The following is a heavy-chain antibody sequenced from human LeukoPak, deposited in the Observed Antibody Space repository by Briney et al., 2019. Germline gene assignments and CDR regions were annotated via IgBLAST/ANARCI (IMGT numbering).Heavy chain of an antibody. CDR3: ARDRIYGSGSDHFDY. Sequence: SETLSLTCTVSGYSIRSGYYWGWIRQPPGQGLEWIGSIYHSGGTYYNPSLKSRVTISVDTPKNQFSLKLSSVTAADTAVYYCARDRIYGSGSDHFDYWGQGTLVTVSS. D-gene: IGHD3-10*01. V-gene: IGHV4-38-2*02. J-gene: IGHJ4*02. CDR2: IYHSGGT. CDR1: GYSIRSGYY.